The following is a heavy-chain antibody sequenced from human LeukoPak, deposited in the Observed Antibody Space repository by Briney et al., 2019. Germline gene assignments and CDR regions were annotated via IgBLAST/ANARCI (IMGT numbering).Heavy chain of an antibody. CDR1: GFTFSSYA. CDR2: ISWNSGSI. CDR3: AKDWSLAASAFFDY. J-gene: IGHJ4*02. V-gene: IGHV3-9*01. Sequence: GASLRLSCAASGFTFSSYAMSWVRQAPGKGLEWVSGISWNSGSIGYADSVKGRFTISRDNAKNSLYLQMNSLRAEDTALYYCAKDWSLAASAFFDYWGQGTLVTVSS. D-gene: IGHD6-25*01.